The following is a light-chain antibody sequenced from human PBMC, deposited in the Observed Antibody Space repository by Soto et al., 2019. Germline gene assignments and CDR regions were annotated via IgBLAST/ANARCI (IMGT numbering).Light chain of an antibody. V-gene: IGLV7-43*01. CDR2: STS. J-gene: IGLJ2*01. CDR1: TGAVTSGHF. Sequence: QTVVTQAPSLTVSPGGTVTLTCASSTGAVTSGHFPNWVQQKPGQVPKSLIYSTSDKHSWTPARFSGSLLGGKAALTLASVQAEDEAEYYCLLYYGGALGVFGGGTKLTVL. CDR3: LLYYGGALGV.